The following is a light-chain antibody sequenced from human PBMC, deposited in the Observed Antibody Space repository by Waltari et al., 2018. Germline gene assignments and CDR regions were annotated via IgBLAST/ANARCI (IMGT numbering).Light chain of an antibody. Sequence: QSALTQEASVSGTVGQKVTLSCTGNSNTIGTFAVGWYQQIYHGAPKTVMFGDSLPSGIPVRFSGSRSWTTASLTISGLQPEDEADYYCSTWDSSLSAQVFGGGTKLTVL. J-gene: IGLJ2*01. CDR2: GDS. V-gene: IGLV1-36*01. CDR3: STWDSSLSAQV. CDR1: SNTIGTFA.